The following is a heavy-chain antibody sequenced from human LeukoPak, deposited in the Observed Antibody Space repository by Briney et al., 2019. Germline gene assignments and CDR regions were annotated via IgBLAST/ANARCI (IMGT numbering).Heavy chain of an antibody. Sequence: PGGSLRLSCAASGFTFSSYAMHWVRQAPGKGLEWVAVISYDGSNKYYADSVRGRFTISRDNSKNTLYLQMNSLRAEDTAVYYCARPRIAVAGYVAFDIWGQGTMVTVSS. CDR3: ARPRIAVAGYVAFDI. CDR1: GFTFSSYA. CDR2: ISYDGSNK. D-gene: IGHD6-19*01. J-gene: IGHJ3*02. V-gene: IGHV3-30*04.